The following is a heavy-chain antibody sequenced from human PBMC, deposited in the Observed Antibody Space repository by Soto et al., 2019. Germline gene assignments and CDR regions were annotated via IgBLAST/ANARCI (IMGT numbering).Heavy chain of an antibody. D-gene: IGHD2-21*01. Sequence: QVQLQQWGAGLVKPSETLSLSCAVYGQSFSGHSWAWIRQPPGKGLKWIGEISESGSTYYNPSLKSRVTISSVTSKNQFSLKLNSVTAAYTAAYFCARGSGIVALPGEQEDVNYDFWGQGTLVNVS. CDR1: GQSFSGHS. V-gene: IGHV4-34*01. CDR3: ARGSGIVALPGEQEDVNYDF. CDR2: ISESGST. J-gene: IGHJ4*02.